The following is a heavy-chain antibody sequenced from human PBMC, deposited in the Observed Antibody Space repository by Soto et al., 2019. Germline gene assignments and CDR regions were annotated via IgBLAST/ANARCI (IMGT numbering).Heavy chain of an antibody. Sequence: QVQLVESGGGVVQPGRSLRLSCAASGFTFSSYGMHWVRQAPGKGLEWVAVISYDGSNKYYADSVKGRFTISRDNSKNTLYLQMNSLRAEDTAVYYCAKDHYYYDSSGYPGGWGQGTLVTVSS. CDR3: AKDHYYYDSSGYPGG. CDR1: GFTFSSYG. V-gene: IGHV3-30*18. D-gene: IGHD3-22*01. J-gene: IGHJ4*02. CDR2: ISYDGSNK.